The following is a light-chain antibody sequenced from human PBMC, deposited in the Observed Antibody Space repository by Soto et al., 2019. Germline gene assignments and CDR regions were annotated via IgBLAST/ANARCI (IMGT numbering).Light chain of an antibody. Sequence: DIQMTQSPSPLSASVGDRVTITCRASQIISNYLTWYQQRPGKPPQLLIYGASNRATGIPDRFSGSGSGTDFTLTISRLEPEDFAVYYCQQYGSSGTFGQGTKVEIK. J-gene: IGKJ1*01. V-gene: IGKV1-39*01. CDR3: QQYGSSGT. CDR2: GAS. CDR1: QIISNY.